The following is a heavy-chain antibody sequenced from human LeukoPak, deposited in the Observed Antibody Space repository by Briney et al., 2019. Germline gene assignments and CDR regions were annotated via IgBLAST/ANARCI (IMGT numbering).Heavy chain of an antibody. Sequence: HPGGSLRLSCAASEFDFSTHAMTWVRQAPGKGLEWVSAISISGTKTYYADSVKGRFTISRDNSNNTLYLQMNSLRAEDTAVYYCARDPNDSSPGGFDPWGQGTLVTVSS. J-gene: IGHJ5*02. CDR1: EFDFSTHA. V-gene: IGHV3-23*01. CDR3: ARDPNDSSPGGFDP. CDR2: ISISGTKT. D-gene: IGHD3-22*01.